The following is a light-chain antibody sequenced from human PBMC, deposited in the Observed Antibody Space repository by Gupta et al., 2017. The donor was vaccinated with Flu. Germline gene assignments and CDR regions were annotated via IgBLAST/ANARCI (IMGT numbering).Light chain of an antibody. CDR1: SSDVGGYNF. Sequence: QSALTQPASVSGSPGQSITISCTGTSSDVGGYNFVSWYQQRPGKAPKLMIYEVSNRPPGVSSRFSGSKSGNTASLTISGLQADDEADYYCSPYTSSSTPYVFGTGTKVTVL. CDR3: SPYTSSSTPYV. V-gene: IGLV2-14*01. CDR2: EVS. J-gene: IGLJ1*01.